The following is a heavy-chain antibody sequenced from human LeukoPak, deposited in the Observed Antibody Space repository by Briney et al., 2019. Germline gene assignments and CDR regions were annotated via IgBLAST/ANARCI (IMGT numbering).Heavy chain of an antibody. D-gene: IGHD3-9*01. Sequence: SETLSLTCTVSGGSISSDDHSWSWIRQPPGKGLEWIGHFYFTASTYYNPSLKTRVVISVDRSRNQFSLRLSSVTAADTAVYYCARVVLRYFDWSPYYMDVWGKGTTVTVSS. CDR1: GGSISSDDHS. V-gene: IGHV4-30-2*01. CDR3: ARVVLRYFDWSPYYMDV. J-gene: IGHJ6*03. CDR2: FYFTAST.